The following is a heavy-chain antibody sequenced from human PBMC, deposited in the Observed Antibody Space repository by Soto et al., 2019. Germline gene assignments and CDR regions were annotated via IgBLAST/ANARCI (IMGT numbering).Heavy chain of an antibody. D-gene: IGHD3-10*01. CDR3: ARDGGGSYFDYYYYGMDV. J-gene: IGHJ6*02. V-gene: IGHV3-33*01. Sequence: VQLVESGGGVVQPGRSLRLSCAASGFTFSSYGMHWVRQAPGKGLEWVAVIWYDGSNKYYADSVKGRFTISRDNSKNTLYLQMNSLRAEDTAVYYCARDGGGSYFDYYYYGMDVWGQGTTVTVSS. CDR1: GFTFSSYG. CDR2: IWYDGSNK.